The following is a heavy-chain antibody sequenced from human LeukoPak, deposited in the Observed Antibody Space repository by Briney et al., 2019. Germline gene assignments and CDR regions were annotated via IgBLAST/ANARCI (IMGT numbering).Heavy chain of an antibody. D-gene: IGHD3-10*01. CDR2: ISHSSSTI. J-gene: IGHJ5*02. Sequence: GSLRLSCAASGFTFSSYSMNWVRQAPGKGLEWVSYISHSSSTIYYADSVKGRFTISRDNAKKSLYLQMNSLRAEDTAVYYCARDNTVRGVIRETRFDPWGQGTLVTVSS. CDR1: GFTFSSYS. V-gene: IGHV3-48*01. CDR3: ARDNTVRGVIRETRFDP.